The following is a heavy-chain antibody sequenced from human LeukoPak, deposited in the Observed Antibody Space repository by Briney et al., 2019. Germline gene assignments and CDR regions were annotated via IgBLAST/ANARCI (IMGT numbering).Heavy chain of an antibody. D-gene: IGHD4-17*01. Sequence: GGSLRLSCAASGFTFDDYGMSWVRQAPGKGLVWVSRINSDGSSTSYADSVKGRFTISRDNAKNTLYLQMNSLRAEDTAVYYCARAGDYGDYLDYWGQGTLVTVSS. J-gene: IGHJ4*02. CDR1: GFTFDDYG. CDR2: INSDGSST. V-gene: IGHV3-74*01. CDR3: ARAGDYGDYLDY.